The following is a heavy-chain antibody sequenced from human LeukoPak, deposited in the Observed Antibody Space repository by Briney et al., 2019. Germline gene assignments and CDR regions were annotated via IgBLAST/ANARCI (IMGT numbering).Heavy chain of an antibody. CDR3: ARGIQLWLPGPSFDY. Sequence: SGTLSLTCAVSGGSISRNTWWSWARQPPGKGLEWIAEIHDSGRTNYNPSLKSRVTISVDKSKNQFSLKLSSVTAADTAVYYCARGIQLWLPGPSFDYWGQGTLVTVSS. V-gene: IGHV4-4*02. CDR1: GGSISRNTW. J-gene: IGHJ4*02. D-gene: IGHD5-18*01. CDR2: IHDSGRT.